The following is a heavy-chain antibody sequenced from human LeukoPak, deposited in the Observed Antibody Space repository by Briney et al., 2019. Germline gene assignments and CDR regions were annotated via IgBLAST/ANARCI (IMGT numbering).Heavy chain of an antibody. CDR2: ISGSGGST. D-gene: IGHD3-10*02. Sequence: GGSLRLSCAASGFTLSSYAMSWVRHAPGKGLVWVSAISGSGGSTYYADSVTGPLTSSRDNSKIKLYMQMTSLRAQDTAVYYCPSTPAALTMFLRLAFDLWGQATVVT. CDR1: GFTLSSYA. V-gene: IGHV3-23*01. J-gene: IGHJ3*01. CDR3: PSTPAALTMFLRLAFDL.